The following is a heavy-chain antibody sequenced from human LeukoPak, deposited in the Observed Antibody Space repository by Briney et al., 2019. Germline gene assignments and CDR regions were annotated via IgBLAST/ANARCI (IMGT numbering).Heavy chain of an antibody. V-gene: IGHV3-30*18. CDR2: ISYDGSNK. CDR1: GFTFSSYG. Sequence: GGSLRLSCAASGFTFSSYGMHWVRQAPGKGLEWVAVISYDGSNKYYADSVKGRFTISRDNSKNTLYLQMNSLRAEDTAVYYCAKGALQFSDCFGYWGQGTLVTVSS. J-gene: IGHJ4*02. CDR3: AKGALQFSDCFGY. D-gene: IGHD1-1*01.